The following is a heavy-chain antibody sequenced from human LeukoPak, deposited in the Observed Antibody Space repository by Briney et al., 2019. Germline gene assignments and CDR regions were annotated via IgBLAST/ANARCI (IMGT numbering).Heavy chain of an antibody. V-gene: IGHV4-59*12. D-gene: IGHD3-22*01. CDR1: GGSISTYY. J-gene: IGHJ4*02. Sequence: SETLSLTCTMSGGSISTYYWSWIRQPLGKGLEWIGYIYYSGSTNYNPSLKSRVTISVDTSKKQFSLKLSSVTAADTAVYYCVTYYFDSSGPKKNYWGQGTLVTVSS. CDR3: VTYYFDSSGPKKNY. CDR2: IYYSGST.